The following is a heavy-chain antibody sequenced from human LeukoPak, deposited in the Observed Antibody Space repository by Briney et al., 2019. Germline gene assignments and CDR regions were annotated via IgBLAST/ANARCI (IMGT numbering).Heavy chain of an antibody. CDR1: GGSISSGSYY. CDR3: ARDVGGVDY. Sequence: SETLSLTCTVSGGSISSGSYYWSWIRQPAGKGLEWIGRIYTSGSTNYNPSLKSRVTISVDTSKNQFSLKLSSVSAADTAVYYCARDVGGVDYWGQGTLVTVSS. D-gene: IGHD3-10*01. V-gene: IGHV4-61*02. CDR2: IYTSGST. J-gene: IGHJ4*02.